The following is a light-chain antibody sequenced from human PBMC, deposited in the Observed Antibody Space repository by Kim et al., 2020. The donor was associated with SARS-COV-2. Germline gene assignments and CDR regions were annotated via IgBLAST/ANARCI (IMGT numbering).Light chain of an antibody. CDR1: QGIRNY. CDR2: AAS. CDR3: QQLNSFPRT. Sequence: GDRVTITCRASQGIRNYLAWYQQRPGQAPKLLIYAASTLQSWVPSRFSGSGSGTEFTLTISSLQPEDFATYYCQQLNSFPRTFGQGTKVDIK. J-gene: IGKJ1*01. V-gene: IGKV1-9*01.